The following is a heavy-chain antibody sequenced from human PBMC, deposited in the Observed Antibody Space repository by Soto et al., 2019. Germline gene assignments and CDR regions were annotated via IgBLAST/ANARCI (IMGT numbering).Heavy chain of an antibody. D-gene: IGHD6-13*01. J-gene: IGHJ1*01. V-gene: IGHV3-15*01. CDR3: TTDYHSSSFFQH. CDR1: GFTFSNAW. CDR2: IKSKTDGGTT. Sequence: EVQLVESGGGLVKPGGSLRLCCAASGFTFSNAWMSWVRQAPGKGLEWVGRIKSKTDGGTTDYAAPVKGRFTISRDDSKSTLYLQMNSLKTEDTAVYYCTTDYHSSSFFQHWGQGTLVTVSS.